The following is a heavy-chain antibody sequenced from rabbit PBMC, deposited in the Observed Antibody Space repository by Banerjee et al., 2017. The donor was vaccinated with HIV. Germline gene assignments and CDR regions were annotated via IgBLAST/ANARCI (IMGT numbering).Heavy chain of an antibody. CDR3: VRHNSGLTL. D-gene: IGHD4-1*01. Sequence: QQLEESGGGLVQLGGSLKLSCKASGFDFSSYGVSWVRQAPGKGLEWIGYITYGGSALYASWAKGRFTISRTSTTVDLKMTSLTAADTATYFCVRHNSGLTLWGPGTLVTVS. CDR2: ITYGGSA. CDR1: GFDFSSYG. V-gene: IGHV1S21*01. J-gene: IGHJ4*01.